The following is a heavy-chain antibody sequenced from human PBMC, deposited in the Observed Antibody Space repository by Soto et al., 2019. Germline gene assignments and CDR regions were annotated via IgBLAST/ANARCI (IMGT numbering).Heavy chain of an antibody. Sequence: GASVKVSCKASGGTFSSYSISWVRQAPGQGLEWMGGIIPIFGTANYAQKFQGRVTITADESTSTAYMELSSLRSEDTAVYYCASLAFGYCSGGSCPFDYWGQGTLVTVSS. CDR1: GGTFSSYS. V-gene: IGHV1-69*13. D-gene: IGHD2-15*01. J-gene: IGHJ4*02. CDR3: ASLAFGYCSGGSCPFDY. CDR2: IIPIFGTA.